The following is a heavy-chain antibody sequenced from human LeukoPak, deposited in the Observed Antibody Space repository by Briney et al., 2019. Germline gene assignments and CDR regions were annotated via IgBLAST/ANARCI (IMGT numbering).Heavy chain of an antibody. D-gene: IGHD6-19*01. CDR1: GFTFSSYA. J-gene: IGHJ6*02. V-gene: IGHV3-30-3*01. CDR2: ISYDGSNK. Sequence: GGSLRLSCAASGFTFSSYAMHWVRQAPGKGLEWVAVISYDGSNKYYADSVKGRFTISRDNSKNTLYLQMNSLRAEDTAVYYCARAEYSSGWYRGKYYYYGMDVWGQGTTVTVSS. CDR3: ARAEYSSGWYRGKYYYYGMDV.